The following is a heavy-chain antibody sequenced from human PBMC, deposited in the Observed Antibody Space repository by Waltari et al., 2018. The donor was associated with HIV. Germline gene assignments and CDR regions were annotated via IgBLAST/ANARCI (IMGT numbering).Heavy chain of an antibody. V-gene: IGHV3-21*02. D-gene: IGHD1-26*01. CDR1: GFTLSTYT. CDR2: ITSTSRSI. CDR3: VADLGGSHDS. J-gene: IGHJ4*02. Sequence: MQLVESGGGLVKPGGSRRLSCATSGFTLSTYTMTWVRQTPGKGLELISSITSTSRSIFYSDSTKGRFIISRDNAQNSLSLQMTSLTAEDTAVYFCVADLGGSHDSWGQGTLVTVSS.